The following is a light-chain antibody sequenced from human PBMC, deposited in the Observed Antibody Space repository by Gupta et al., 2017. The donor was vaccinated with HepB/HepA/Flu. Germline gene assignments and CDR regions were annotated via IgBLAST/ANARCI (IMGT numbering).Light chain of an antibody. J-gene: IGKJ4*01. Sequence: EIVLTQSPGSLSLSPGERATLSCRASQAVSNNFLAWCQQKPGQAPRLLIYGASSRATGIPDRFSGSGSGTDFTLTISRLEPEDFAVYYCQQYSSSPITFGGGTKVEIK. CDR1: QAVSNNF. CDR3: QQYSSSPIT. CDR2: GAS. V-gene: IGKV3-20*01.